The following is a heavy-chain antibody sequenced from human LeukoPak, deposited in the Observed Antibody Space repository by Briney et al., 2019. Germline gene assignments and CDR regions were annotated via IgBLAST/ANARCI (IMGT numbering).Heavy chain of an antibody. CDR3: XRVEMATAGGFDY. J-gene: IGHJ4*02. Sequence: SETLSLTCTVSGGSISSYYWSWIRQPPGKGLEWFGYIYYSGSTNYNPSLKSRVTISVDTSKNQFSLKLSSVTAADTAVYYCXRVEMATAGGFDYWGQGTLVTVSS. D-gene: IGHD5-24*01. V-gene: IGHV4-59*08. CDR2: IYYSGST. CDR1: GGSISSYY.